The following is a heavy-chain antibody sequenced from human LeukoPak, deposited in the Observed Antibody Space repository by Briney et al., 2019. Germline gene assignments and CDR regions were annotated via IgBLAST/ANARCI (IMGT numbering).Heavy chain of an antibody. CDR1: GFTFSSYS. Sequence: GGSLRLSCAASGFTFSSYSMNWVRQAPGKGLEWVSSISSSSSYIYYADSVKGRFTISRDNAKNSLYLQMNSLRAEDTAVYYCAKAIPDIVVVVAATFGAFDIWGQGTMVTVSS. V-gene: IGHV3-21*01. CDR3: AKAIPDIVVVVAATFGAFDI. CDR2: ISSSSSYI. J-gene: IGHJ3*02. D-gene: IGHD2-15*01.